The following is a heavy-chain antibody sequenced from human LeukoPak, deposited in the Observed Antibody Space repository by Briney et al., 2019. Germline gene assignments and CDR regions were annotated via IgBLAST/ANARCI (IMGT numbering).Heavy chain of an antibody. CDR1: GGSISNDF. CDR2: ISTSGST. J-gene: IGHJ6*03. D-gene: IGHD5-12*01. V-gene: IGHV4-4*07. CDR3: ARECGYSGYDQSYYYYYMDV. Sequence: SETLSLTCTVSGGSISNDFWSWIRQPAGKGLEWIGRISTSGSTNYKPSLKSRVTMSVDTSKNQFSLILSSVTAADTAVYYCARECGYSGYDQSYYYYYMDVWGKGTTVTVSS.